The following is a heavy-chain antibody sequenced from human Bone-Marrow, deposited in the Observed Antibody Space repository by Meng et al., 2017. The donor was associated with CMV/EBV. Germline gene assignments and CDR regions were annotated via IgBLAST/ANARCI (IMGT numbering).Heavy chain of an antibody. CDR2: IRDGGITT. J-gene: IGHJ5*02. V-gene: IGHV3-11*04. CDR3: ARDARSSSYEETRFDT. CDR1: GFTFSDYY. D-gene: IGHD3-22*01. Sequence: SLKISCAASGFTFSDYYMSWIRQAPGKGLEWVSYIRDGGITTYYVDSVKGRFTISRDNAKNSLYLQMNSLRADDTAVYYCARDARSSSYEETRFDTWGQGTLVTGYS.